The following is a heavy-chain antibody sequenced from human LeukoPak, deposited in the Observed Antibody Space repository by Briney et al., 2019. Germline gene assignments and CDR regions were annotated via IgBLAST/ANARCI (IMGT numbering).Heavy chain of an antibody. Sequence: PGGSLRLSCSASGFTFSSYAMHWVRQAPGKGLEFVSSINSNGGSTYHADSVKGRFTISRDNSKNTLYLQMSSLRVEDTAVYYCVKSGYSTLSDVDCWGQGTLVTVSS. D-gene: IGHD5-12*01. J-gene: IGHJ4*02. CDR1: GFTFSSYA. V-gene: IGHV3-64D*09. CDR2: INSNGGST. CDR3: VKSGYSTLSDVDC.